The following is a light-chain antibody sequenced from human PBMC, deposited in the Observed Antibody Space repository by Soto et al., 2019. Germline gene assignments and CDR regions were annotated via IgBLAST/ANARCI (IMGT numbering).Light chain of an antibody. J-gene: IGLJ3*02. CDR2: EVN. CDR3: ISYASRDTLLWV. CDR1: SSDVGDYED. V-gene: IGLV2-14*01. Sequence: QSALTQPASVSGSPGQSVTISCTGTSSDVGDYEDVSWYQQYPGKAPKLLIYEVNNRPSGISNRFSGSKSGNTASLTISGLQAEDDADYYCISYASRDTLLWVFGGGTKVTVL.